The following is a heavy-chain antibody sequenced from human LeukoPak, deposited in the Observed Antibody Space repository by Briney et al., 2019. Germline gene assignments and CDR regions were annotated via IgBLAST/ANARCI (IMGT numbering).Heavy chain of an antibody. D-gene: IGHD3-3*01. Sequence: SETLSLTCTVSGGFTSPYKWNWIRQPPGKGLEWIGYIYYSGSTNYNPSLKSRVTISVDTSKNQFSLKLSSVTAADTAVYYCARLSYDFWSGYRHFDYWGQGTLVTVSS. CDR3: ARLSYDFWSGYRHFDY. CDR2: IYYSGST. J-gene: IGHJ4*02. V-gene: IGHV4-59*08. CDR1: GGFTSPYK.